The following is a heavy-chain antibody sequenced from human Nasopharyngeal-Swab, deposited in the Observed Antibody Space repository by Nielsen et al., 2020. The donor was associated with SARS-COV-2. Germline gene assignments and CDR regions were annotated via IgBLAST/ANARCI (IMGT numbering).Heavy chain of an antibody. V-gene: IGHV3-23*01. CDR3: AKEGRSIAAAVTVDY. D-gene: IGHD6-13*01. J-gene: IGHJ4*02. CDR2: LDHNGGNT. Sequence: VRQAAGKRLEWVSRLDHNGGNTHYADSVKGRFTTSRDNSKNTLYLEVNSLRAEDTAVYYCAKEGRSIAAAVTVDYWGQGTLVTVSS.